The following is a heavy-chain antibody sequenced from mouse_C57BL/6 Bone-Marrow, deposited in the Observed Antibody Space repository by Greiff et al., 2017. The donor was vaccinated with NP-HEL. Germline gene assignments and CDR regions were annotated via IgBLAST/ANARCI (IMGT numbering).Heavy chain of an antibody. CDR2: ISDGGSYT. V-gene: IGHV5-4*01. J-gene: IGHJ4*01. CDR3: ARDMENLLYPLYAMDY. CDR1: GFTFSSYS. D-gene: IGHD2-1*01. Sequence: DVQLVESGGGLVKPGGSLKLSCAASGFTFSSYSMSWVRQTPEKSLEWVATISDGGSYTYYTDNVKGRITIPRDTATNNLYLQMSHLKSEDTAMYYCARDMENLLYPLYAMDYWGQGTSVTVSS.